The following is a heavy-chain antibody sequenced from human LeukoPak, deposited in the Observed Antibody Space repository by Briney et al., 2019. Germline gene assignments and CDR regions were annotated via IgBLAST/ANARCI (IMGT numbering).Heavy chain of an antibody. D-gene: IGHD3-22*01. CDR3: ARGPYYYDSSGYYYRFDY. CDR1: GFTVGSNY. CDR2: IYSGGST. Sequence: PGGSLRLSCAASGFTVGSNYMSWVRQAPGKGLEWVSVIYSGGSTYYADSVKGRFTISRDNSKNTLYLQMNSLRAEDTAVYYCARGPYYYDSSGYYYRFDYWGQGTLVTVSS. J-gene: IGHJ4*02. V-gene: IGHV3-53*01.